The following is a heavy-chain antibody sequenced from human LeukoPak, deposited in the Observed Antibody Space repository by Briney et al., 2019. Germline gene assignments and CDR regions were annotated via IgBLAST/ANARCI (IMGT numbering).Heavy chain of an antibody. CDR2: IYYSGST. D-gene: IGHD6-13*01. J-gene: IGHJ4*02. Sequence: TSSETLSLTCTVSGGSISSHYWSWVRQPPGKGLEWIGYIYYSGSTKYNPSLKSRVTISVDTSKNQFSLKLSSVTAADTAVYYCARVGGGQQLVASPLYYFDYWGQGTLVTVSS. V-gene: IGHV4-59*11. CDR1: GGSISSHY. CDR3: ARVGGGQQLVASPLYYFDY.